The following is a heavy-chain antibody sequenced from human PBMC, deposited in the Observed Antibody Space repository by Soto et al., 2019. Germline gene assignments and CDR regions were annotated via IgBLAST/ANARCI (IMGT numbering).Heavy chain of an antibody. CDR1: GFTFDDHA. V-gene: IGHV3-9*01. D-gene: IGHD3-22*01. J-gene: IGHJ4*02. Sequence: EVPLVESGGGLVQPGRSLRLSCAASGFTFDDHAMHWVRQVPGKGLEWVSGISWNSGNIGYTDSVKGRFTISRDNAENSLYLQMNSLRVEDTALYYCVRDMDVSGYARFDYWGQGTLVTVSS. CDR2: ISWNSGNI. CDR3: VRDMDVSGYARFDY.